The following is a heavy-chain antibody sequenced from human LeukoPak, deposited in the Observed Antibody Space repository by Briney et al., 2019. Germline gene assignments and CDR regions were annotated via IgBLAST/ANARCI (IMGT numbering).Heavy chain of an antibody. CDR3: ARTVVSGDGQKVGYFDY. V-gene: IGHV3-53*01. Sequence: GGSLRLSCAASGFTVSSNYMSWVRQAPGKGLEWVSLIYRGGSTYYADSVKGRFTISRDNSKNTLYLQMGSLIAEDTAVYYCARTVVSGDGQKVGYFDYWGQGTLVTVSS. CDR2: IYRGGST. CDR1: GFTVSSNY. J-gene: IGHJ4*02. D-gene: IGHD5-24*01.